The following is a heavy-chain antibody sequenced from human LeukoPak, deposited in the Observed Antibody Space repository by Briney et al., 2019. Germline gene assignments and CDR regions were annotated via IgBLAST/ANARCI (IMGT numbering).Heavy chain of an antibody. CDR1: GFTFSSYW. Sequence: GGSLRLSCAASGFTFSSYWMSWVRQAPGKGLQWVANIKQDGSEKYYVDSVKGRFAISRDNAKNSLYLQMNSLRAEDTAVYYCATAYSGYDYFDYWGQGTLVTVSS. CDR3: ATAYSGYDYFDY. V-gene: IGHV3-7*01. CDR2: IKQDGSEK. D-gene: IGHD5-12*01. J-gene: IGHJ4*02.